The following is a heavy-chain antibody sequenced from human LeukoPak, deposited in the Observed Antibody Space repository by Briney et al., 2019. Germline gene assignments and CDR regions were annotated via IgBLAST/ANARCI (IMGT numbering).Heavy chain of an antibody. CDR2: SATTKPNSCTT. V-gene: IGHV3-72*01. CDR1: GFSITDHH. Sequence: GGSLRLSCAGAGFSITDHHMDWVRQAPGKGLEWIGRSATTKPNSCTTQYAASARGRFTISRDDSQNSLYLQLNSLKTEDTAVYYCVRVVTTGSGWYHLDNWGLGTLVTVSS. CDR3: VRVVTTGSGWYHLDN. D-gene: IGHD6-13*01. J-gene: IGHJ4*02.